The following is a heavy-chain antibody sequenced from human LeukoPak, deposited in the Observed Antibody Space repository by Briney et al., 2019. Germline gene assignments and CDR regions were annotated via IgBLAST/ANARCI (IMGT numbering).Heavy chain of an antibody. CDR3: ARMAYGMDV. Sequence: SETLSLSCTVSGGSISSYYWSWIRQPPGKGLEWIGYIYYSGSTNYNPSLKSRVTISVDTSKNQFSLKLSSVTAADTAVYYCARMAYGMDVWGQGTTVTVSS. J-gene: IGHJ6*02. D-gene: IGHD5-24*01. V-gene: IGHV4-59*08. CDR2: IYYSGST. CDR1: GGSISSYY.